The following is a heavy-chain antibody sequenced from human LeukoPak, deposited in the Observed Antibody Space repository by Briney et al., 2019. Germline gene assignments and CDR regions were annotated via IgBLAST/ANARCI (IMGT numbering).Heavy chain of an antibody. CDR3: PCGDSGYDFDY. Sequence: GESLKISCKGSGYGFTSCWIGWVRQMPGKGLEWMGIIYPGDSDTRYSPSFQGQVTISADKSISTAYLQWSSLKASDTAVYYCPCGDSGYDFDYWGQGTLVTVSS. J-gene: IGHJ4*02. V-gene: IGHV5-51*01. CDR1: GYGFTSCW. D-gene: IGHD5-12*01. CDR2: IYPGDSDT.